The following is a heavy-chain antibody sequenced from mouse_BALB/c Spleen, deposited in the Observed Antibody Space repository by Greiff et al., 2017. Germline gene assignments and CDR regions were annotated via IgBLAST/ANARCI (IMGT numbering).Heavy chain of an antibody. J-gene: IGHJ2*01. CDR2: IYYSGTI. V-gene: IGHV3-5*02. CDR3: AREEEDFYFDY. Sequence: EVQLVESGPGLVKPSQTVSLTCTVTGISITTGNYRWSWIRQFPGNKLEWIGYIYYSGTITYNPSLTSRTTITRDTSKNQFFLEMNSLTAEDTATYYCAREEEDFYFDYWGQGTTLTVSS. CDR1: GISITTGNYR.